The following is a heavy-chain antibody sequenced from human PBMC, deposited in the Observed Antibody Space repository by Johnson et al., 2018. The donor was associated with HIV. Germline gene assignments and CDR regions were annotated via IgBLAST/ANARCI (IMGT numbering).Heavy chain of an antibody. V-gene: IGHV3-11*04. J-gene: IGHJ3*02. CDR2: ISSSGGTK. CDR3: ARDGGRGDFDI. Sequence: QVQLVESGGGVVRPGGSLRLSCAASGFIFSDYYMTWIRQAPGKGLEWVSYISSSGGTKSYADSLKGRFTISRDNAKNSLYLQMNSLRVEDTAVYYCARDGGRGDFDIWGQGTRVSVSS. CDR1: GFIFSDYY. D-gene: IGHD3-16*01.